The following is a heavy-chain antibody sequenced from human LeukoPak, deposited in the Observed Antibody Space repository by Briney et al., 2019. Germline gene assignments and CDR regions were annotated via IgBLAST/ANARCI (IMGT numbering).Heavy chain of an antibody. CDR1: GGSFSGYY. V-gene: IGHV4-34*01. CDR2: INHSGST. J-gene: IGHJ4*02. CDR3: ARGVAGSSGY. Sequence: ASETLSLTCAVYGGSFSGYYWSWIRQPPGKGLERIGEINHSGSTNYNPSLKSRVTISVDTSKNQFSLKLSSVTAADTAVYYCARGVAGSSGYWGQGTLVTVSS. D-gene: IGHD6-19*01.